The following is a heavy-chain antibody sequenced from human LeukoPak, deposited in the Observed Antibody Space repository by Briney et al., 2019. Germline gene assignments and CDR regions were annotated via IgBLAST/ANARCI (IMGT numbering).Heavy chain of an antibody. CDR2: IKQDGTEK. J-gene: IGHJ4*02. V-gene: IGHV3-7*01. Sequence: GGSLRLSCAVSGFTFSNYWMHWVRQAPGKGLEWVANIKQDGTEKNYVDSVKGRFTISRDNAKNSLYLQMNSLRVEDTALYYCARRAPSHDFDDWGQGTLVTVSS. CDR1: GFTFSNYW. CDR3: ARRAPSHDFDD.